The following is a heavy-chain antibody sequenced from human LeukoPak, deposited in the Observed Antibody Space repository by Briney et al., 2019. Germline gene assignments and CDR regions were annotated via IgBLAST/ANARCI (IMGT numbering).Heavy chain of an antibody. V-gene: IGHV1-69*13. CDR1: GGTFSSYA. D-gene: IGHD3-10*01. J-gene: IGHJ3*02. CDR2: IIPIFGTA. Sequence: RASVTVSYKASGGTFSSYAISWVRQAPGQGLEWMGGIIPIFGTANYAQKFQGRVTITADESTSTAYMELSSLRSEDTAVYYCARDGPMVRGVVLDAFDIWGQGTMVTVSS. CDR3: ARDGPMVRGVVLDAFDI.